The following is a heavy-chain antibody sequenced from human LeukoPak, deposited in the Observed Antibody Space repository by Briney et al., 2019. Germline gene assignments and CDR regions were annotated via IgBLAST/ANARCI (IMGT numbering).Heavy chain of an antibody. CDR1: GYTFTSYG. J-gene: IGHJ3*02. D-gene: IGHD3-3*01. CDR2: ISAYNGNT. CDR3: ARVRLRFLEWLLSDLDDAFDI. V-gene: IGHV1-18*01. Sequence: ASVKVSCKASGYTFTSYGISWVRQAPGQGREWMGWISAYNGNTNYAQKLQGRVTMTTDTSTSTAYMELRSLRSDDTAVYYCARVRLRFLEWLLSDLDDAFDIWGQGTMVTVSS.